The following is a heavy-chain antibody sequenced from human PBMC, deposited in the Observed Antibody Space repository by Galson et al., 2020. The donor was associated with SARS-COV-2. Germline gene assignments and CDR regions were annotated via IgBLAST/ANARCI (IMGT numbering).Heavy chain of an antibody. Sequence: SSNYMSWVRQAPGKGLEWVSVIYSGGSTYYADSVKGRFTISRDNSQNTLYLQMNSLRAEDTAGYYCTSLKGGYWYFDLWGRGTLVTVS. CDR3: TSLKGGYWYFDL. J-gene: IGHJ2*01. CDR1: SSNY. CDR2: IYSGGST. V-gene: IGHV3-53*01.